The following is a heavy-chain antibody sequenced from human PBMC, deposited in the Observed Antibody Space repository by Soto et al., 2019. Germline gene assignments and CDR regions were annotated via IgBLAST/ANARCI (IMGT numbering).Heavy chain of an antibody. Sequence: QVQLVQSGAEVKKPGASVKVSCKASGYTFTSYAMHWVRQAPGQRLEWMGWINAGNGNTKYSQKFQGRVTITRDTSAGPGYKELRRLRSEDKAWDYCARDVGATGDWGQGTLVTVSS. D-gene: IGHD1-26*01. CDR2: INAGNGNT. V-gene: IGHV1-3*01. CDR3: ARDVGATGD. J-gene: IGHJ4*02. CDR1: GYTFTSYA.